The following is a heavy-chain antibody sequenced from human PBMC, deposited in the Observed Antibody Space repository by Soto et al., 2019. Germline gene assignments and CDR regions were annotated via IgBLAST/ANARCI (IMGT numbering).Heavy chain of an antibody. J-gene: IGHJ6*02. CDR3: ARSPDSSGYYPRWYYYGMDV. D-gene: IGHD3-22*01. Sequence: PSETLSLTCAVSGGSISSSNWWSWVRQPPGKGLEWIGEIYHSGSTNYYPSLKSRVTISVDKSKNQFSLKLSSVTAADTAVYYCARSPDSSGYYPRWYYYGMDVWGQGTTVTVSS. CDR1: GGSISSSNW. CDR2: IYHSGST. V-gene: IGHV4-4*02.